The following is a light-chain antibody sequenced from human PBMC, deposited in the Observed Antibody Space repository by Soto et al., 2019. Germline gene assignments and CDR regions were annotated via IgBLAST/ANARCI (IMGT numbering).Light chain of an antibody. CDR3: AAWDDSLNGRV. CDR2: SNN. Sequence: QSVLTQPPSASGTPGQSVTISCSGSSSNIGSNTVNWYQQLPGTAPKLLIYSNNQRPSGVPDRFSGSKSGTSASLAISGLQSEDEADYYCAAWDDSLNGRVFGGGTKLPVL. CDR1: SSNIGSNT. J-gene: IGLJ3*02. V-gene: IGLV1-44*01.